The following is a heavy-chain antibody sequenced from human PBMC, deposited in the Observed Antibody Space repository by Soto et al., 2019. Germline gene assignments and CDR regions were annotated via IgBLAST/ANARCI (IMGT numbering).Heavy chain of an antibody. CDR3: ARDQTYYGSGTGVPYYFDY. CDR1: GFTFSSYS. CDR2: ISSSSSYI. J-gene: IGHJ4*02. Sequence: GGSLRLSCAASGFTFSSYSMNWVRQAPGKGLEWVSSISSSSSYIYYADSVKGRFTISRDNAKNSLYLQMNSLRAEDTAVYYCARDQTYYGSGTGVPYYFDYWGQGTLVTVSS. V-gene: IGHV3-21*01. D-gene: IGHD3-10*01.